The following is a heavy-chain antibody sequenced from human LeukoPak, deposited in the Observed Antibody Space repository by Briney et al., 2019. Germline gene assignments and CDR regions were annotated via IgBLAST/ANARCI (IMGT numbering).Heavy chain of an antibody. D-gene: IGHD2-21*01. CDR2: IYYSGST. CDR1: GGSISSYY. J-gene: IGHJ3*02. Sequence: PSETLSLTCTVSGGSISSYYWSWIRQPPGKGLEWIGYIYYSGSTNYNPSLKSRVTISVDTSKNQFSLKLSSVTAADTAVYYCARVVLCAFDIWGQGTMVTVSS. V-gene: IGHV4-59*01. CDR3: ARVVLCAFDI.